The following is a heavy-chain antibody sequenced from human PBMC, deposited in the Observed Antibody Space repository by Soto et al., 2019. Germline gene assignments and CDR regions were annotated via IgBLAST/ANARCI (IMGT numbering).Heavy chain of an antibody. V-gene: IGHV4-34*01. D-gene: IGHD7-27*01. CDR1: GGSFSGYQ. J-gene: IGHJ4*02. Sequence: SETLSLTCAVYGGSFSGYQWTWIRQTPGKGLEWIGEINYSGNINYNPSLKSRVTILVDTAKKQFSLKLSSVTAADTAIYYCARANWYSEYWGQGTLVTVSS. CDR2: INYSGNI. CDR3: ARANWYSEY.